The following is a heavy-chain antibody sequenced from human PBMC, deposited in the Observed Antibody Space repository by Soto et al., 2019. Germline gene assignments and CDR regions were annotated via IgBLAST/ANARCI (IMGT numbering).Heavy chain of an antibody. CDR1: GFTFSSYA. D-gene: IGHD3-10*01. Sequence: GGSLRLSCAASGFTFSSYAMRWVRQAPGKGLEWVSGIIGSGGTTYYADYVKGRFNISRDNSMNNLYLQMNNLRAEDTALYYCAKVHGPGSHHDAFDIWGQGTMVTVS. J-gene: IGHJ3*02. CDR2: IIGSGGTT. V-gene: IGHV3-23*01. CDR3: AKVHGPGSHHDAFDI.